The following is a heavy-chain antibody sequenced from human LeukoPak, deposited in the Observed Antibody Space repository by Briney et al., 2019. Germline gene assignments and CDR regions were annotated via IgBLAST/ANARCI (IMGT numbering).Heavy chain of an antibody. CDR3: ARVADYYVSGHFDY. CDR1: GFTVSGNY. Sequence: GGSLRLSCAASGFTVSGNYMIWVRQTPGKRLEWVSLIYSGGNTYYTDSVKGRFTISRDNSENTLYLQMNSLRSEDTAVYYCARVADYYVSGHFDYWGQGTLVTVSS. V-gene: IGHV3-53*01. CDR2: IYSGGNT. J-gene: IGHJ4*02. D-gene: IGHD3-10*01.